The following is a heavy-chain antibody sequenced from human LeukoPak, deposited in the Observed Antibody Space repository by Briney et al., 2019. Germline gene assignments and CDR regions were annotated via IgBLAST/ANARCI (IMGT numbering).Heavy chain of an antibody. CDR3: ARARSIAAIPFDY. CDR2: INHSGST. D-gene: IGHD6-6*01. V-gene: IGHV4-34*01. CDR1: GGSFSGYY. Sequence: PSETLSLTCAVYGGSFSGYYWSWIRQPPGEGLEWIGEINHSGSTNYNPSLKSRVTISVDTSKNQFSLKLSSVTAADTAVYYCARARSIAAIPFDYWGQGTLVTVSS. J-gene: IGHJ4*02.